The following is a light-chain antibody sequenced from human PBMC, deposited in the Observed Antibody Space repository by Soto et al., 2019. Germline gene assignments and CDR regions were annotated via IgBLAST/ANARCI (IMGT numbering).Light chain of an antibody. Sequence: EIVLTQSPATLSLSPGERATLSCRASKTVSRSLAWYQQKPGQAPRLLIYDASNRATGIPARFSGSGSGTDFTLTISSLEPEDFAVYYCQQRTNWRALTFGGGTKVEI. V-gene: IGKV3-11*01. CDR3: QQRTNWRALT. CDR1: KTVSRS. CDR2: DAS. J-gene: IGKJ4*01.